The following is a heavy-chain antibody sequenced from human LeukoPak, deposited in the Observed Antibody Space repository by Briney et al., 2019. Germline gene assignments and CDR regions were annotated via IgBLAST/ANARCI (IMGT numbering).Heavy chain of an antibody. V-gene: IGHV1-69*13. CDR3: ARGIRYFDWLLCY. CDR1: GGTFSSYA. J-gene: IGHJ4*02. Sequence: GASVKVSCKASGGTFSSYAISWVRQAPGQGLEWMGGIIPIFGTANYAQKFQGRVTITADESTSTAYMELSSLRSEDTAVYYCARGIRYFDWLLCYWGQGTLVTVSS. CDR2: IIPIFGTA. D-gene: IGHD3-9*01.